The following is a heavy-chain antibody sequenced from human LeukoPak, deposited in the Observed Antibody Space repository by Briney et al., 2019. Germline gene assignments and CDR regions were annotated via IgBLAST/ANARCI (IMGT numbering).Heavy chain of an antibody. V-gene: IGHV3-74*01. CDR2: IKGDGIST. D-gene: IGHD3-22*01. CDR3: ARASYDSSGWNTFDI. CDR1: GFDFSSNW. Sequence: GGSLGLSCAASGFDFSSNWMHWVRHAPGQGLVWVSRIKGDGISTNYADSVRGRFTISRDNSRNTLYLQMNSLRAEDTAVYYCARASYDSSGWNTFDIWGQGTMVTVSS. J-gene: IGHJ3*02.